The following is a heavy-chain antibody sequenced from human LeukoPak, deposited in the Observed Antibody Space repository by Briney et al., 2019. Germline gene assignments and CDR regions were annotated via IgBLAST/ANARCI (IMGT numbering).Heavy chain of an antibody. Sequence: PSETLSLTCTVSGGSISSSSYYWGWLRQPPGKGLEWIANIYYTGNTYYNPSLKSRVTLSMDTSKNQFSLNLTSVTAADTAVYYCARGDIVATIEDWGQGTLVTVSS. J-gene: IGHJ4*02. D-gene: IGHD5-12*01. CDR1: GGSISSSSYY. V-gene: IGHV4-39*07. CDR2: IYYTGNT. CDR3: ARGDIVATIED.